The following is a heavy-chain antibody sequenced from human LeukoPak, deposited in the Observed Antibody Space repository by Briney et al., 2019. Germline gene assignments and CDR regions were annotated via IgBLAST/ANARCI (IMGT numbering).Heavy chain of an antibody. Sequence: GGSLRLSCAASGFTFNTNGMHWVRQAPGKGLEWVAVISYDESTKYYADSVKGRFTISRDNSKNTLYLQMNSLRSEDTAVYYCAEDLQQHVGFWSVLGVDVWGQGTTVTVSS. J-gene: IGHJ6*02. CDR1: GFTFNTNG. CDR2: ISYDESTK. D-gene: IGHD6-13*01. V-gene: IGHV3-30*18. CDR3: AEDLQQHVGFWSVLGVDV.